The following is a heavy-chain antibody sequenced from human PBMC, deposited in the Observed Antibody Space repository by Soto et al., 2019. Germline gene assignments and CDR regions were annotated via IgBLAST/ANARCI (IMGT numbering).Heavy chain of an antibody. J-gene: IGHJ3*02. CDR2: TYYRSKWYN. Sequence: SQTLSLTCAISGDSVSSNSAAWNWIRQSPSRGLEWLGRTYYRSKWYNDYAVSVKSRITINPDTSKNQFSLQLNSVTPEDTAVYYCARSLTYSSGWYDAFDIWGQGTMVTVSS. V-gene: IGHV6-1*01. CDR1: GDSVSSNSAA. CDR3: ARSLTYSSGWYDAFDI. D-gene: IGHD6-19*01.